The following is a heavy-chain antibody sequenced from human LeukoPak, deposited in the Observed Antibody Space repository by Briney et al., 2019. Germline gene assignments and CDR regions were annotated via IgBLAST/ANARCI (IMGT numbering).Heavy chain of an antibody. CDR1: GFTFSSYS. J-gene: IGHJ6*03. Sequence: PGGSLRLSCAASGFTFSSYSISWVRQAPGKGLEWVSIISDSGANTYYADSVRGRFTISRDNSKNTLYLQMNSLRAEDTAVYYCARVLSGYDSLWYYYYYMDVWGKGTTVTISS. D-gene: IGHD5-12*01. V-gene: IGHV3-23*01. CDR3: ARVLSGYDSLWYYYYYMDV. CDR2: ISDSGANT.